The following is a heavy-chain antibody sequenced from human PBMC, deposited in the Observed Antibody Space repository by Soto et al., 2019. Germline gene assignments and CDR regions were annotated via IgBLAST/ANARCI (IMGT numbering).Heavy chain of an antibody. CDR3: VRDGVGATAFFGFFDY. CDR2: IRYSLSET. Sequence: PGGSLRLSCAAAGFTFSTYSMVWVRQAPGRGLEWVADIRYSLSETYYGDSVRGRFTISRDNSKNTLYLQMNSLRAEDTAVYYCVRDGVGATAFFGFFDYWGQGTLVTVSS. J-gene: IGHJ4*02. V-gene: IGHV3-33*08. CDR1: GFTFSTYS. D-gene: IGHD1-26*01.